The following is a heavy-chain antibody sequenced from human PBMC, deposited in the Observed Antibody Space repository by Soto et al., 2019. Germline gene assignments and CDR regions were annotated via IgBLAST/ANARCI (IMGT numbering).Heavy chain of an antibody. J-gene: IGHJ4*02. V-gene: IGHV4-34*01. CDR2: INHSGTT. CDR3: VRGPYNYSSRYFDY. Sequence: PSETLSLTCTVSGGSFSGYFWTWIRQPPGKGLEWLAEINHSGTTNYNPSVESRVSMSVDTSKNQFSLRLYSVTAADTAVYYCVRGPYNYSSRYFDYWGQGTLVTVSS. D-gene: IGHD1-20*01. CDR1: GGSFSGYF.